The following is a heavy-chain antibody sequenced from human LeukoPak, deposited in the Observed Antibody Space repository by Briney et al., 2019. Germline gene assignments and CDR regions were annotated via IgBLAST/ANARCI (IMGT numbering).Heavy chain of an antibody. V-gene: IGHV3-21*01. CDR3: ARGLVGYYAMDV. CDR2: ISSSSSYI. D-gene: IGHD3-10*01. J-gene: IGHJ6*02. Sequence: PGGSLRLSCAASGFTFSSYSMNWVRQAPGKGLEWVSSISSSSSYIYYADSVKGRFTTSRDNAKNSLYMQMNSLRVEDTAVYYCARGLVGYYAMDVWGQGTTVTVSS. CDR1: GFTFSSYS.